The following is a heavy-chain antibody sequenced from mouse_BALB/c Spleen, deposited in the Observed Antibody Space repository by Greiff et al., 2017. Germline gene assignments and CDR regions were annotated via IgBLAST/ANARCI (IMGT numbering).Heavy chain of an antibody. V-gene: IGHV14-3*02. D-gene: IGHD2-10*02. CDR1: GFNIKDTY. CDR3: ARSQYGNYVEAMDY. J-gene: IGHJ4*01. CDR2: IDPANGNT. Sequence: EVKLVESGAELVKPGASVKLSCTASGFNIKDTYMHWVKQRPEQGLEWIGRIDPANGNTKYDPKFQGKATITADTSSNTAYLQLSSLTSEDTAVYYCARSQYGNYVEAMDYWGQGTSVTVSS.